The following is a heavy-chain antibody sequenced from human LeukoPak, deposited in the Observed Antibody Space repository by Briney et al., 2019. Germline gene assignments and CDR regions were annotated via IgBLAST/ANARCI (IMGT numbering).Heavy chain of an antibody. CDR3: ARDSYGYSDY. J-gene: IGHJ4*02. D-gene: IGHD5-18*01. CDR2: IYYSGST. V-gene: IGHV4-34*01. Sequence: SETLSLTCAVYGGSFSGYYWSWIRQPPGKGLEWIGSIYYSGSTYYNPSLKSRVTISVDTSKNQFSLKLSSVTAADTAVYYCARDSYGYSDYWGQGTLVTVSS. CDR1: GGSFSGYY.